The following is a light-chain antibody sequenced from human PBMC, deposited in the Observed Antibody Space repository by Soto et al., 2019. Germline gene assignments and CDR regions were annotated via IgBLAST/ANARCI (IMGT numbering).Light chain of an antibody. V-gene: IGLV2-23*01. J-gene: IGLJ1*01. CDR2: EGS. CDR1: SSDVGSYNL. Sequence: QFALTQPASVSGSPGQSITISCTGTSSDVGSYNLVSWYQQHPGKAPKIMIYEGSKRPSGVSNRFSGSKSGNTASLTISGLQAEDEADYYCCSYAGSSYVFGTGTKLTVL. CDR3: CSYAGSSYV.